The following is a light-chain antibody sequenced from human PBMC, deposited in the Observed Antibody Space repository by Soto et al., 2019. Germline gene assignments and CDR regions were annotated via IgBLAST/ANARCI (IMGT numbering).Light chain of an antibody. CDR2: AAS. CDR1: QGISCF. CDR3: QQSYSTTLT. Sequence: DIKMNHSPSYVSSSLGDRVTITCGASQGISCFLAWYQQKPGKAPKVLMYAASSLQSGVPSRFSGIGSGTDFTLTISRLKHEDFATYDGQQSYSTTLTFCGGTKVDI. J-gene: IGKJ4*01. V-gene: IGKV1-39*01.